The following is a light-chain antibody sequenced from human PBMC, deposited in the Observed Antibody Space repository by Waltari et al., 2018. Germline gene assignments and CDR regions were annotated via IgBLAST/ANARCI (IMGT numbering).Light chain of an antibody. CDR3: LHYSSSPRT. CDR1: QSISSW. Sequence: DIQMTQSPSSLSASVGDTVTITCRASQSISSWLDWYQQKPGKAPKLLIYKASSLRSGVPSMFNGSASGTDFTLTISSLQPENFATYYCLHYSSSPRTFCQGTRVEIK. V-gene: IGKV1-5*03. J-gene: IGKJ1*01. CDR2: KAS.